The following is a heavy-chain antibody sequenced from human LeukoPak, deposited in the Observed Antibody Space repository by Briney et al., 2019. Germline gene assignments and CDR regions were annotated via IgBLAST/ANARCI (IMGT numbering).Heavy chain of an antibody. CDR2: IYYSGST. CDR3: ARVSSRAWYAFDI. Sequence: SETLSLTCTVSGGSISSYYWSWIRQPPGKGLEWIGYIYYSGSTNYNPSLKSRVTISVDTSKNRFSLKLSSVTAADTAVYYCARVSSRAWYAFDIWGQGTMVTVSS. V-gene: IGHV4-59*01. CDR1: GGSISSYY. D-gene: IGHD6-13*01. J-gene: IGHJ3*02.